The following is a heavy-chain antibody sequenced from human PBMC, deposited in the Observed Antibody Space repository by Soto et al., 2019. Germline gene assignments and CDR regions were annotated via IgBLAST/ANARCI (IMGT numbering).Heavy chain of an antibody. CDR2: IYNSGSS. CDR1: GDSISRNGFF. CDR3: ARGTMLRGPGYYYAMDV. J-gene: IGHJ6*02. D-gene: IGHD3-10*01. V-gene: IGHV4-31*03. Sequence: QVQLQESGPGLVKPSQTLSLTCTVSGDSISRNGFFWTWIRQHPGKGLEWIGYIYNSGSSYYNPSLKSRVIISVDTSKNHFSLNLTAVTAADTAVYYGARGTMLRGPGYYYAMDVWGQGTTVTVSS.